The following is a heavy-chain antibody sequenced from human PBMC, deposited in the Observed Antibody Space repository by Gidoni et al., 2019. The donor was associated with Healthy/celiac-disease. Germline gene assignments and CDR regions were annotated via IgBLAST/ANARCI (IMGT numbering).Heavy chain of an antibody. Sequence: QVQLVQSGAEVKKPGASVKVSCKASGYTFTGYYMHWVRQAPGQGLEWMGWINHNIGCTNYAHKFQVRVTMTRDTSISTAYMGLSRLRSDDTAVYYCARVATIAVAYGHWGQGTLVTVSS. D-gene: IGHD6-19*01. CDR1: GYTFTGYY. CDR3: ARVATIAVAYGH. J-gene: IGHJ4*02. CDR2: INHNIGCT. V-gene: IGHV1-2*07.